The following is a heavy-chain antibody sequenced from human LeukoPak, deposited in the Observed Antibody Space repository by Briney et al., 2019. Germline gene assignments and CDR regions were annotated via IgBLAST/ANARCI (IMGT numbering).Heavy chain of an antibody. CDR3: AKAYDFWSGYYPSFDY. CDR1: GFTFSSYA. J-gene: IGHJ4*02. V-gene: IGHV3-23*01. CDR2: ISGSGGST. D-gene: IGHD3-3*01. Sequence: PGGSLRLSCAASGFTFSSYAMSWVRQAPGKGLEWVSAISGSGGSTYYADSVKGRFTTSRDNSKNTLYLQMNSLRAEDTAVYYCAKAYDFWSGYYPSFDYWGQGTPVTVSS.